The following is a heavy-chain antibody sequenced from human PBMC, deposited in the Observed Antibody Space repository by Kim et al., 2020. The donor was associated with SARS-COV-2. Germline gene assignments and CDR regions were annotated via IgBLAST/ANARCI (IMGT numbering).Heavy chain of an antibody. Sequence: GGSLRLSCAASGFTFSSYDMHWVRQATGKGLEWVSAIGTAGDTYYPGSVKGRFTISRENAKNSLYLQMNSLRAGDTAVYYCARVVATSWYFDLWGRGTLVTVSS. D-gene: IGHD5-12*01. CDR2: IGTAGDT. CDR1: GFTFSSYD. J-gene: IGHJ2*01. CDR3: ARVVATSWYFDL. V-gene: IGHV3-13*04.